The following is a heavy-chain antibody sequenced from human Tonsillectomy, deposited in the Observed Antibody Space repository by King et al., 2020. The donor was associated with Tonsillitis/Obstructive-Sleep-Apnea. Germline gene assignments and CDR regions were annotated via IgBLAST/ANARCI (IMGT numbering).Heavy chain of an antibody. Sequence: VQLVESGAEVKKPGASVKVSCTASGYTFTNYDINWVRQATGQWLEWMGWMNPNSGDTGYAQKIQGRVTMTRNTSISTAYMELSSLRSEDTAVYYCATPPPDCSSTSCYWYFDYWGQGTLVTVSS. CDR3: ATPPPDCSSTSCYWYFDY. D-gene: IGHD2-2*01. CDR1: GYTFTNYD. CDR2: MNPNSGDT. J-gene: IGHJ4*02. V-gene: IGHV1-8*01.